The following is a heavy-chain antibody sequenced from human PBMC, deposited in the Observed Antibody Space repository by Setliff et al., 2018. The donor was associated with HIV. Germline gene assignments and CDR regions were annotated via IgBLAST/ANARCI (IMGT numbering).Heavy chain of an antibody. CDR1: GFSFSGYW. Sequence: PGGSLRLSCAASGFSFSGYWMHWVRQAPGKGPVWVSQINSDGRAMTYADSVKGRFTMSRDNAKKTLYLQMNSLRAEDTAVYYCARTREPDPFDYSGYTYGYYADAFDIWGQGTMVTVSS. CDR3: ARTREPDPFDYSGYTYGYYADAFDI. J-gene: IGHJ3*02. D-gene: IGHD5-18*01. V-gene: IGHV3-74*01. CDR2: INSDGRAM.